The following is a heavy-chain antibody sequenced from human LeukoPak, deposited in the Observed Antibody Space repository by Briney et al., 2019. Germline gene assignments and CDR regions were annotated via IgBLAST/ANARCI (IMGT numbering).Heavy chain of an antibody. CDR2: IASGRSP. CDR1: GFTFNSYA. D-gene: IGHD2-15*01. Sequence: GGSLRLSCAASGFTFNSYAMAWVRQAPGKGLEWVSSIASGRSPSYADSVKGRLTLSRDNAKNTLCLQMDNLRAEDTAIYYCARQLGYCSAGTCYFDSGGQGTLVAVSS. J-gene: IGHJ4*02. V-gene: IGHV3-23*05. CDR3: ARQLGYCSAGTCYFDS.